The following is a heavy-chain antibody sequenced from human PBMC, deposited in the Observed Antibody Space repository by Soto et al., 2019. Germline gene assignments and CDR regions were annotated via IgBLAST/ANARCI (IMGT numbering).Heavy chain of an antibody. Sequence: EVQLLESGGGLVQPGGSLRLSCAAPGLTFRTYAMTWVRQAPGKGLEWVSIISGSGGSTYYADSVKGRFTVSRDNSKNTLYVQMNSLGAEDTAVYGCAKWTCSGGSGYFDYGGQGTLVAVSS. J-gene: IGHJ4*02. V-gene: IGHV3-23*01. CDR1: GLTFRTYA. CDR2: ISGSGGST. D-gene: IGHD2-15*01. CDR3: AKWTCSGGSGYFDY.